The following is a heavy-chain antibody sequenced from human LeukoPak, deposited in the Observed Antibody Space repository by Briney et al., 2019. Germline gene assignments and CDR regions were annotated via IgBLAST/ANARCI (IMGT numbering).Heavy chain of an antibody. J-gene: IGHJ6*03. CDR3: ARGQTSGIADRPGPYYYYMDV. CDR1: GFTFSSYS. CDR2: ISSSSSYI. Sequence: PGGSLRLSCAASGFTFSSYSMNWVRQAPGKGLEWVSSISSSSSYIYYADSVKGRFTISRDNAKNSLYLQMNSLRAEDTAVYYCARGQTSGIADRPGPYYYYMDVWGKGTTVTVSS. V-gene: IGHV3-21*01. D-gene: IGHD6-13*01.